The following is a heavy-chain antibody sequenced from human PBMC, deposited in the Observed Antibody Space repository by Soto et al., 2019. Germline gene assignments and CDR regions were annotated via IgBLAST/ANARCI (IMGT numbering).Heavy chain of an antibody. Sequence: SETLSLTCTVSGGSISSYYWSWIRQPPGKGLEWIGYIYYSGSTNYNPSLKSRVTISVDTSKNQFSLKLSSVTAADTAVYYCAAVAAAFWVFDYWGQGTLVTVAS. V-gene: IGHV4-59*01. CDR1: GGSISSYY. CDR3: AAVAAAFWVFDY. J-gene: IGHJ4*02. CDR2: IYYSGST. D-gene: IGHD6-13*01.